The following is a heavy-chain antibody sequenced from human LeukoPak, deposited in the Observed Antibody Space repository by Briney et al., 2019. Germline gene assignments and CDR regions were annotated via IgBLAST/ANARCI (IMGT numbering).Heavy chain of an antibody. Sequence: ASVKVSCKASGYTFTSYGIVWVRQAPGQGLDWMGWISPKNGDTNYAPKLQGRVTMTIDTSTSTAYMELRSLRSDDTAVYYCARDPPPIAATDGWFDPWGQGTLVTVSS. V-gene: IGHV1-18*01. CDR2: ISPKNGDT. CDR3: ARDPPPIAATDGWFDP. D-gene: IGHD6-13*01. J-gene: IGHJ5*02. CDR1: GYTFTSYG.